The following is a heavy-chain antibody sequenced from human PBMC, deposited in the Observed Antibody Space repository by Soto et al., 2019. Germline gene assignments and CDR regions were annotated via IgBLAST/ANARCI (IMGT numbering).Heavy chain of an antibody. CDR3: ARDRGPNTPDY. D-gene: IGHD2-2*02. Sequence: EVQVVESGGGLVQPGGSLRLSCAVSGFTFSNYWMTWVRQAPGKGLEWVAYMNQDGSQIYYVDSLRGRFTISRDNAKNSLYLQMNSLRVDETAVYYCARDRGPNTPDYWGQGTLVTVSP. CDR2: MNQDGSQI. J-gene: IGHJ4*02. CDR1: GFTFSNYW. V-gene: IGHV3-7*01.